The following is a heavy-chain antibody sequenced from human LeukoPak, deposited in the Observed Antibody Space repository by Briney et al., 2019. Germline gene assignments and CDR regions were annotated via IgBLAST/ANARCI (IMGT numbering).Heavy chain of an antibody. CDR1: GVSITSTTYC. CDR3: VRHPRNGPITY. V-gene: IGHV4-39*01. Sequence: SETLSLTCTVSGVSITSTTYCWGWIRQPPGKGLEWIASIYFGGNTYYNPSLKSRVTMSVDTSKNHFSLKLSSVTAADTAVYYCVRHPRNGPITYWGQETLVTVSS. CDR2: IYFGGNT. J-gene: IGHJ4*02. D-gene: IGHD2-8*01.